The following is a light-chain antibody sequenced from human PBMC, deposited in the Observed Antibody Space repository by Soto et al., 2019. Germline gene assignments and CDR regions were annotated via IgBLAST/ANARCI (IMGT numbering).Light chain of an antibody. V-gene: IGKV1-5*03. CDR2: EAS. CDR1: HSISSS. J-gene: IGKJ1*01. CDR3: QQYDSYWT. Sequence: DIQMTQSPSTLSASGGDRVTITCRASHSISSSLAWYQQKPGKAPKVLIYEASNLQRGVPTRFSGGGFGTDFTLPISSVQPDDFATYYCQQYDSYWTFGQGTKVEIK.